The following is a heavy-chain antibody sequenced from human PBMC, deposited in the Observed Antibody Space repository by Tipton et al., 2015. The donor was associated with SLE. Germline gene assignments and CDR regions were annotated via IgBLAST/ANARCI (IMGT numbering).Heavy chain of an antibody. CDR2: IKGDGSEK. V-gene: IGHV3-7*01. J-gene: IGHJ4*02. D-gene: IGHD2-2*01. CDR1: GFSFGNNW. CDR3: ARRIAGSSTGGNFDY. Sequence: SLRLSCAASGFSFGNNWMSWVRQAPGKGLEWVANIKGDGSEKYYVDSVNGRFTISRDNAQNSLYLQMNSLRAEDTAVYYCARRIAGSSTGGNFDYWGQGTLVTVSS.